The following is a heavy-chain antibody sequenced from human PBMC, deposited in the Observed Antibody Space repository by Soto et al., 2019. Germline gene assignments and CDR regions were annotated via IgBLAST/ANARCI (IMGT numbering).Heavy chain of an antibody. CDR3: ARGGWYSGYDTYYYYGKDV. D-gene: IGHD5-12*01. J-gene: IGHJ6*02. CDR2: IIPIFGTA. CDR1: GGTFSSYA. Sequence: SVKVSCKASGGTFSSYAISWVRQAPGQGLEWMGGIIPIFGTANYAQKFQGRVTITADESTSTAYMELSSLRSEDTAVYYCARGGWYSGYDTYYYYGKDVWGQGTTVTVSS. V-gene: IGHV1-69*13.